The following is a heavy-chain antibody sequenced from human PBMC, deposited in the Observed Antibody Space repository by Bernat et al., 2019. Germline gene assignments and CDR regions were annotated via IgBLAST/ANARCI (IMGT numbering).Heavy chain of an antibody. V-gene: IGHV3-7*04. CDR1: GFSFSSYW. Sequence: EVQLVESGGGLVQQGGSLRLSFAAPGFSFSSYWMTWVRQAPGKGLEWVANIRQVGNEKYYVDSVKGRFTISRDNAKNSLYLQMSSLRAEDTAVYYCARDFKDFDYWGQGTLVTVSS. CDR2: IRQVGNEK. CDR3: ARDFKDFDY. J-gene: IGHJ4*02.